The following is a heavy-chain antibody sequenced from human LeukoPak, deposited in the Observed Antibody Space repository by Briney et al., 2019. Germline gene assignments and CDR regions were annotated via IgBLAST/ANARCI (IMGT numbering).Heavy chain of an antibody. Sequence: ASVKVSCKASGGTFSSYAISWVRQAPGQGLEWMGGIIPIFGTANYAQKFQGRVTITADKSTSTAYMELSSLRAEDTALYYCARDRDWGAFDAWGQGTLVTVSS. CDR1: GGTFSSYA. CDR2: IIPIFGTA. D-gene: IGHD3/OR15-3a*01. CDR3: ARDRDWGAFDA. V-gene: IGHV1-69*06. J-gene: IGHJ5*02.